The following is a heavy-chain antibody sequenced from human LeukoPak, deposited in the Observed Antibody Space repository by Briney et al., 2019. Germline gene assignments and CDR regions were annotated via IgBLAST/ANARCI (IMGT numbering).Heavy chain of an antibody. J-gene: IGHJ4*02. CDR2: ISFDGSNT. D-gene: IGHD3-10*01. Sequence: PGGSLSLSCAASGFTFSSYGMHWVRQAPGKGLEWVSIISFDGSNTYYVDSVRGRFTISRDNSKNTVDLQMDSLRVEDTAVYYCARDLNARKDGLHFGADCWGQGSLVTVSS. CDR3: ARDLNARKDGLHFGADC. CDR1: GFTFSSYG. V-gene: IGHV3-33*01.